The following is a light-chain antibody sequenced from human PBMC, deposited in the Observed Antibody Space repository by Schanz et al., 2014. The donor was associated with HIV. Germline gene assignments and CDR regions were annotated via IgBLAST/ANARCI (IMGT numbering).Light chain of an antibody. J-gene: IGKJ2*01. CDR2: AAS. CDR3: QQYTPYSHT. V-gene: IGKV1-17*01. Sequence: DIQMTQSPSSLSASVGDRVTITCRASQGIGNDLGWYQQKPGKAPKRLIYAASTLQSGVPSRFIGSGSGTEFALTISSLQPDDFATYYCQQYTPYSHTFGQGTTLEI. CDR1: QGIGND.